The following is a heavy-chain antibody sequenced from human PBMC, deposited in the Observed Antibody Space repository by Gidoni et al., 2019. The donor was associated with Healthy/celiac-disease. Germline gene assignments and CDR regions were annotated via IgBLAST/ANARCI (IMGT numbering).Heavy chain of an antibody. Sequence: EVPLVESGGGLVQPGGSLRLSCAASGFTFSRYWMSWVRQAPGKGLEWVANIKQDGSEKYYVDSVKGRFTISRDNAKNSLYLQMNSLRAEDTAVYYCARDRIATYYDSNSLDYWGQGTLVTVSS. CDR3: ARDRIATYYDSNSLDY. D-gene: IGHD3-22*01. V-gene: IGHV3-7*01. J-gene: IGHJ4*02. CDR2: IKQDGSEK. CDR1: GFTFSRYW.